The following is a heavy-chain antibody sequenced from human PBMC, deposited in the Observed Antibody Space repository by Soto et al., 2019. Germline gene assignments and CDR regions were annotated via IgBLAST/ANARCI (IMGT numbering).Heavy chain of an antibody. CDR1: GFTFSSYG. D-gene: IGHD3-10*01. CDR2: ISYDGSNK. CDR3: AKDWRHGSGSYYPNYGMDV. V-gene: IGHV3-30*18. Sequence: GGSLRLSCAASGFTFSSYGMHWVRQAPGNGLEWVAVISYDGSNKYYADSVKGRFTISRDNSKNTLYLQMNSLRAEDTAVYYCAKDWRHGSGSYYPNYGMDVWGQGTTVTVSS. J-gene: IGHJ6*02.